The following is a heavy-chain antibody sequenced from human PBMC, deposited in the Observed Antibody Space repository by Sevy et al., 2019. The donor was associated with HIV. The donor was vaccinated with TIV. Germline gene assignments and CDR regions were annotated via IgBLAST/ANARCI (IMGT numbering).Heavy chain of an antibody. CDR3: ASEVQYCSGGSCYTIEYFQD. J-gene: IGHJ1*01. CDR1: GFTFSSSG. Sequence: GGSLRLSCAASGFTFSSSGMHWVRQAPGKGLEWVAVIWYDGSNIYYADSVKGRFTISRDNTKNTLYLQMNSLRVEDTAVYYCASEVQYCSGGSCYTIEYFQDWGQGTLVTVPS. D-gene: IGHD2-15*01. V-gene: IGHV3-33*08. CDR2: IWYDGSNI.